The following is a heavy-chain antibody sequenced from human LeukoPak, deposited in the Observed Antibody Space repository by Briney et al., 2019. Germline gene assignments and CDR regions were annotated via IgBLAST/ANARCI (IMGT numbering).Heavy chain of an antibody. V-gene: IGHV4-34*01. CDR1: GGSFSGYY. CDR3: ARGAAAAGHIGY. J-gene: IGHJ4*02. D-gene: IGHD6-13*01. CDR2: INHSGST. Sequence: KPSETLSLTCAVYGGSFSGYYWSWIRQPPGKGLEWIGEINHSGSTNYNPSLKSRVTISVGTSKNQFSLKLSSVTAADTAVYYCARGAAAAGHIGYWGQGTLVTVSS.